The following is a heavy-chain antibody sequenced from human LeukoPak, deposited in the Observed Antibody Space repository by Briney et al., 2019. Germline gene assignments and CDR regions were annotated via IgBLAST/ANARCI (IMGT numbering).Heavy chain of an antibody. CDR3: ARDSSEFRSLIPH. CDR1: GGTFSSYA. Sequence: SVTVSCTASGGTFSSYAISWVRQAPGQGLEWMGGIIPIFGTANYAQKFQGRVTITADESTSTAYMELSSLRSEDTAVYYCARDSSEFRSLIPHWGQGTLVTVSS. V-gene: IGHV1-69*13. J-gene: IGHJ1*01. CDR2: IIPIFGTA. D-gene: IGHD2-21*01.